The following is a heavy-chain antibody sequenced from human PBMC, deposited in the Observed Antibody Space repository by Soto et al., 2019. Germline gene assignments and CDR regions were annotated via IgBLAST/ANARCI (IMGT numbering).Heavy chain of an antibody. CDR3: AKDPGGSYRPRKSLTPFPYYMDV. D-gene: IGHD3-16*02. CDR1: GFTFSSYA. CDR2: ISGSGGST. Sequence: PGGSLRLSCAASGFTFSSYAMSWVRQAPGKGLEWVSAISGSGGSTYYADSVKGRFTISRDNSKNTLYLQMNSLRAEDTAVYYCAKDPGGSYRPRKSLTPFPYYMDVWGKGTTVTVSS. J-gene: IGHJ6*03. V-gene: IGHV3-23*01.